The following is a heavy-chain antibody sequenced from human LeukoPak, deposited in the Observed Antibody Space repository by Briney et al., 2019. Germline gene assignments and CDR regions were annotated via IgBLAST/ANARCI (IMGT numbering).Heavy chain of an antibody. CDR3: ARDRDWNSGFDY. CDR1: GLTHSIYN. V-gene: IGHV3-21*01. J-gene: IGHJ4*02. CDR2: ISTSSSYI. Sequence: GGSLRLPCAPCGLTHSIYNMQWVRQAPGEGLEWVSYISTSSSYISYADSVKGRFTISRDNAKKSLNLQMNSLRVEDRAVYYCARDRDWNSGFDYWGQGTLVTVSS. D-gene: IGHD1-7*01.